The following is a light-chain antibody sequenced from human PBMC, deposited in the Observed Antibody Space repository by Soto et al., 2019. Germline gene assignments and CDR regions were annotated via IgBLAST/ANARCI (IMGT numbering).Light chain of an antibody. CDR1: QSVLYSSNNKNY. J-gene: IGKJ1*01. V-gene: IGKV4-1*01. Sequence: DIVMTQSPDSLAVSLAERATINCKSSQSVLYSSNNKNYLAWFQQKPGQPPKLLIYWASTRESGVPDRFSGSGSGTDFTLTISSLQAEDGAVYYCQQYYRTPWTFGQGTKGDIK. CDR2: WAS. CDR3: QQYYRTPWT.